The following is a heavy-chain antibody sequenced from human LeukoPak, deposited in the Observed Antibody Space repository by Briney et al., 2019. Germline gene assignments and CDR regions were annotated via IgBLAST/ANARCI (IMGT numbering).Heavy chain of an antibody. V-gene: IGHV3-15*01. CDR3: TTAIGYCSGGSCYFFFDY. CDR2: IKSKTDGGTT. J-gene: IGHJ4*02. D-gene: IGHD2-15*01. CDR1: GFTFSNAW. Sequence: GGSLRLSCAASGFTFSNAWMSWVRQAPGKGLEWVGRIKSKTDGGTTDYAAPMKGRFTISRDDSKNTLYLQMNSLKTEDTAVYYCTTAIGYCSGGSCYFFFDYWGQGTLVTVSS.